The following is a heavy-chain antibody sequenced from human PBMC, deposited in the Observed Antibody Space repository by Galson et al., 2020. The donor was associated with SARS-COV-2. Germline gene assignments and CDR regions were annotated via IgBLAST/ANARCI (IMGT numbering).Heavy chain of an antibody. V-gene: IGHV4-39*07. J-gene: IGHJ4*02. CDR1: GGSISSSSYY. CDR2: IYYSGST. Sequence: SQTLSLTCTVSGGSISSSSYYWGWIRQPPGKGLEWIGSIYYSGSTYYNPSLKSRVTISVDTSKNQFSLKLSSVTAADTAVYYCARIVVGVTEEIDCWGQGSLVTVSS. CDR3: ARIVVGVTEEIDC. D-gene: IGHD1-26*01.